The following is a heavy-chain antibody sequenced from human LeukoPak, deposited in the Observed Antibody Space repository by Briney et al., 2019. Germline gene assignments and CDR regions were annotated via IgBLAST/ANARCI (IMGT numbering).Heavy chain of an antibody. Sequence: PGRSLRLSCAASGFAFGDYSMSWVRQAPGKGLEWVGFIRSKAYAGTTEYAASVKGRFTISRDDSKSIAYLQMNSLKTEDTAVYYCTRRGYSYGYLDYWGQGTLVTVSS. J-gene: IGHJ4*02. D-gene: IGHD5-18*01. CDR2: IRSKAYAGTT. V-gene: IGHV3-49*04. CDR3: TRRGYSYGYLDY. CDR1: GFAFGDYS.